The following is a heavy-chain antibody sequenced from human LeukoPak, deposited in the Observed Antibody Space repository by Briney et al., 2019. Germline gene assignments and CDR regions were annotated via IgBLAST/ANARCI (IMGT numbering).Heavy chain of an antibody. CDR3: ARDGDYNWNYRSGFDC. J-gene: IGHJ4*02. Sequence: GGSLRLSCAASGFTFNNYGMHWVRQVPGKGLEWVSGTGGSTGYADSVKGRFTISRDNAKNALYLQMNSLRAEDTAVYYCARDGDYNWNYRSGFDCWGQGTLVTVSS. CDR2: TGGST. V-gene: IGHV3-20*04. D-gene: IGHD1-7*01. CDR1: GFTFNNYG.